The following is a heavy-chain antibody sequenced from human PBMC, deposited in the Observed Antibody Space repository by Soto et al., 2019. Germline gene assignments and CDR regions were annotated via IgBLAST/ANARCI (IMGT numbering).Heavy chain of an antibody. CDR2: IQSGGST. V-gene: IGHV3-66*01. Sequence: VQLVESGGGLVQPGGSLRLSCAASGFTVSSKYMSWVRQAPGKGLEWVSLIQSGGSTYYAGSVEGRFTISRDNSENTLFHQMKSLRVADTAVYYCTRDDVPCSGGGCYGVPMDVWGEGTTVAVSA. CDR1: GFTVSSKY. J-gene: IGHJ6*04. D-gene: IGHD2-15*01. CDR3: TRDDVPCSGGGCYGVPMDV.